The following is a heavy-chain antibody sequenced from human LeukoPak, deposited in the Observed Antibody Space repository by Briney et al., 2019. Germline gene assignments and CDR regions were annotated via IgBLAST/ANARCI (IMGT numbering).Heavy chain of an antibody. CDR3: AKGSGNGYGSGPFDY. D-gene: IGHD3-10*01. CDR2: ISTTSTET. CDR1: GFNFGSYS. V-gene: IGHV3-23*01. J-gene: IGHJ4*02. Sequence: GGSLRLSCAASGFNFGSYSMAWVRQAPGKGLESVSAISTTSTETHYADSVKGRFTISRDNSKNTLSLQMSSLRAEDTALYYCAKGSGNGYGSGPFDYWGQGTLVTVSS.